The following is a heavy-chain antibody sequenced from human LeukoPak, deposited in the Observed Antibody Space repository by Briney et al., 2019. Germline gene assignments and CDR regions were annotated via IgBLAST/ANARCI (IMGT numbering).Heavy chain of an antibody. CDR1: GYTFTSYA. V-gene: IGHV7-4-1*02. CDR2: INTNTGNP. D-gene: IGHD6-13*01. J-gene: IGHJ3*02. Sequence: GSVKVSCKASGYTFTSYAMNWVRQAPGQGLEWMGWINTNTGNPTYAQGFTGRFVFSLDTSVSTAYLQISSLKAEDTAVYYCARDLFVAAAGTPDAFDIWGQGTMLTVSS. CDR3: ARDLFVAAAGTPDAFDI.